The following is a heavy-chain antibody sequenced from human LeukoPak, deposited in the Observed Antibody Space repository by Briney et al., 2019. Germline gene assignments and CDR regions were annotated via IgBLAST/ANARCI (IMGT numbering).Heavy chain of an antibody. J-gene: IGHJ4*02. CDR2: IYYSGST. CDR3: ARHFSGYSREFDY. V-gene: IGHV4-39*01. D-gene: IGHD3-22*01. Sequence: SETLSLTCTVSGGSLSSSSYYWGGLREPPGRGLEWLGSIYYSGSTYYSPSLKSRVTISVDTSKNQFSLKLGSVTAADTAVYYCARHFSGYSREFDYWGQGTLVTVSS. CDR1: GGSLSSSSYY.